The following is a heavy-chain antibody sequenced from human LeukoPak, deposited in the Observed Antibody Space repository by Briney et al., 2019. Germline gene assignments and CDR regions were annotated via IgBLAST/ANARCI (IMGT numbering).Heavy chain of an antibody. D-gene: IGHD1-26*01. V-gene: IGHV4-59*08. J-gene: IGHJ4*02. CDR3: ARYSGSYSGTDY. CDR1: GGSISSYY. CDR2: IYYSGST. Sequence: SETLSLTCTVSGGSISSYYWSWIRQPPGKGLEWIGYIYYSGSTNYNPSLKSRVTISVDTSKNQFSLKLSSVTAADTAVYYCARYSGSYSGTDYWGQGALVTVSS.